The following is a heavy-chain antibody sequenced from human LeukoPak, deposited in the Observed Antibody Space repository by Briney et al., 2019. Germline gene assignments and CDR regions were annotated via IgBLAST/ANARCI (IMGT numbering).Heavy chain of an antibody. Sequence: GGSLRLSCAASGFTFSNYPIHWVRQAPGKRLEYVSAISSSGDVTYYANSLKGRFTISRDNSKNTLYLQMGSLRPEDMAVYYCARESSGYHDYWGQGTLVTVSS. CDR1: GFTFSNYP. J-gene: IGHJ4*02. D-gene: IGHD3-22*01. CDR2: ISSSGDVT. CDR3: ARESSGYHDY. V-gene: IGHV3-64*01.